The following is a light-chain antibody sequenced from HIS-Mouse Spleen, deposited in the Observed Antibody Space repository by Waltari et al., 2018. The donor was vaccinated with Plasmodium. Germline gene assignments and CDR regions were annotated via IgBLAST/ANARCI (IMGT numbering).Light chain of an antibody. Sequence: EIVLTQSPATLSLSPGATATLSCSASQSVSSYLAWYQQKPGQAPRLLIYVAFIRATGMRARFSRSASRLGFTLTISNLDPEYFTVSYCQQRSKLPISFGQGTRRESK. V-gene: IGKV3-11*01. CDR1: QSVSSY. J-gene: IGKJ5*01. CDR3: QQRSKLPIS. CDR2: VAF.